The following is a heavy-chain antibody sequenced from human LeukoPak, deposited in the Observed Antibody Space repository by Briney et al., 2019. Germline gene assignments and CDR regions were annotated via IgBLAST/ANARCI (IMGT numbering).Heavy chain of an antibody. V-gene: IGHV3-48*03. J-gene: IGHJ4*02. CDR2: ISPSGRTM. Sequence: GGSLRLSCAASGFTFSSYEMNWVRQAPGKGLEWISDISPSGRTMSYADSVKGRFTISRDNAKNTLYLQVNSLRAEDTAVYYCARALLVRNGYNYSPNYFDYWGQGTLVTVSS. D-gene: IGHD5-24*01. CDR3: ARALLVRNGYNYSPNYFDY. CDR1: GFTFSSYE.